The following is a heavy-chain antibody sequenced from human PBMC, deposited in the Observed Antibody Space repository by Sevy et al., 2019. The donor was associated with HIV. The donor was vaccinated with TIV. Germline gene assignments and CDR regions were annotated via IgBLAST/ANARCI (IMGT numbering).Heavy chain of an antibody. CDR2: ISGTGRLT. CDR1: GFTFKSYS. CDR3: AKGDDILTGSYDH. V-gene: IGHV3-23*01. Sequence: GGSLRLSCAASGFTFKSYSMTWVRQAPGKGLEWVSTISGTGRLTYYADSVRGQCSISRDNSKNTLDLQLNSLRDEDTAVYYCAKGDDILTGSYDHWGQGARVTVSS. J-gene: IGHJ4*02. D-gene: IGHD3-9*01.